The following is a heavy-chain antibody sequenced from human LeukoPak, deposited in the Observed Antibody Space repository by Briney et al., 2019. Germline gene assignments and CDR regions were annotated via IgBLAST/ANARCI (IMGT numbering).Heavy chain of an antibody. J-gene: IGHJ5*02. V-gene: IGHV5-51*01. Sequence: GESLKISCKGSGYSFTSYWIGWVRQMPGKGLEWMGIIYPGDSDTRYSPSLQGQVTISADKSISTAYLQWSSLKASDTAMYYCARYDYYDSSGYFNWFDPWGQGTLVTVSS. CDR3: ARYDYYDSSGYFNWFDP. CDR1: GYSFTSYW. D-gene: IGHD3-22*01. CDR2: IYPGDSDT.